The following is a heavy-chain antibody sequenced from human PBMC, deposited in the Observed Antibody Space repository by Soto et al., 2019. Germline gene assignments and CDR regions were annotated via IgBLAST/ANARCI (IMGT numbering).Heavy chain of an antibody. CDR1: GYTFTSYA. D-gene: IGHD3-3*01. J-gene: IGHJ1*01. CDR3: ARYYHENDFWSGHYWA. Sequence: ASVKVSCKASGYTFTSYAMHWVRQAPGQRLEWMGWINAGNGNTKYSQKFQGRVTITRDTSASTAYMELSSLRSEDTAVYYCARYYHENDFWSGHYWAWGQGTLVTVSS. V-gene: IGHV1-3*01. CDR2: INAGNGNT.